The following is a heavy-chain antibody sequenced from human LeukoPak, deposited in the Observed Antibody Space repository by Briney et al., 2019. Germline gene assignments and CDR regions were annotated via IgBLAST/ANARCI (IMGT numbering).Heavy chain of an antibody. CDR2: IRYEGSNK. D-gene: IGHD1-1*01. CDR1: GFTFSSYG. CDR3: AKIVQLERAVDY. Sequence: GGSLRLSCAASGFTFSSYGMHWVRQAPGKGLEWVAFIRYEGSNKYYADSVKGRFTISRDNSKNTLHLQMNSLRAEDTAVYYCAKIVQLERAVDYWGQGTLVTVSS. J-gene: IGHJ4*02. V-gene: IGHV3-30*02.